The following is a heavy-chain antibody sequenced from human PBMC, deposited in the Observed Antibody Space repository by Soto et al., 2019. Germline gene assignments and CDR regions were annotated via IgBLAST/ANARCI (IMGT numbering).Heavy chain of an antibody. CDR1: GGTFSSYA. Sequence: QVQLVQSGAEVKKPGSSVKVSCKASGGTFSSYAISWVRQAPGQGLEWMGGIIPIFGTANYAQKFQGRVTITADKSTSTAYMELSSLRSEDTAVYYCARAGQRGLLLWFGEPNYYYGMDVWGQGTTVTVSS. CDR2: IIPIFGTA. D-gene: IGHD3-10*01. V-gene: IGHV1-69*06. J-gene: IGHJ6*02. CDR3: ARAGQRGLLLWFGEPNYYYGMDV.